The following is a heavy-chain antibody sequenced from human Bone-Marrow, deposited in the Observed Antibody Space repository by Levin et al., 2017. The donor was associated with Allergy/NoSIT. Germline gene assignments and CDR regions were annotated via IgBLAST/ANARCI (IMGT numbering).Heavy chain of an antibody. V-gene: IGHV1-18*01. Sequence: ASVKVSCKASGYTFITYDMSWVRQAPGQGLEWMGWISTKNGNTNDAQKLRGRVTLTTDTSTSTVYMELRSLRSDDTAVYYCARGGYSSGYDYWGQGTLVTVSS. CDR2: ISTKNGNT. CDR3: ARGGYSSGYDY. J-gene: IGHJ4*02. D-gene: IGHD6-19*01. CDR1: GYTFITYD.